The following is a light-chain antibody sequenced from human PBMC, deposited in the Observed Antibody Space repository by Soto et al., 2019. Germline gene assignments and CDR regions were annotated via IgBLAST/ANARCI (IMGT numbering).Light chain of an antibody. V-gene: IGLV2-8*01. CDR2: EVS. Sequence: QSALTQPPSASGSPGQSVTISCTGTSSDVADYNYVSWYQQYPGKAPKLMIYEVSKRPSGVPDRFSGSKSGNTASLTGSGLQAEDEADYYCSSYAGSNNWVFGGGTKVTVL. CDR1: SSDVADYNY. CDR3: SSYAGSNNWV. J-gene: IGLJ3*02.